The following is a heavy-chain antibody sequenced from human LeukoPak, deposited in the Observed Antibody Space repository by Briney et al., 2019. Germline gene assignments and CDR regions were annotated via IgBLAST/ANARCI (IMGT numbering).Heavy chain of an antibody. CDR2: VSAYNGNT. CDR3: ARGGRWELPRPYAFDI. D-gene: IGHD1-26*01. CDR1: GYTFTSYG. Sequence: ASVKVSCKASGYTFTSYGISWVRQAPGQGLEWMGWVSAYNGNTNYAQKFQGRVTMTTDTSTSTAYMELRNLRSDDTAVYYCARGGRWELPRPYAFDIWGQGTMVTVSS. V-gene: IGHV1-18*01. J-gene: IGHJ3*02.